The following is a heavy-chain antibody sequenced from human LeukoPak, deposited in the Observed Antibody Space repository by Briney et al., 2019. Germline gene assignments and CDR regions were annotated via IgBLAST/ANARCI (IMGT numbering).Heavy chain of an antibody. CDR2: IIPIFGTA. D-gene: IGHD5-18*01. V-gene: IGHV1-69*05. CDR3: ARGGDEYSYGYDYYYYMDV. Sequence: ASVKVSCKASGGTFSSYAISWVRQAPGQGLEWMGGIIPIFGTANYAQKFQGRVTITTDESTSTAYMELSSLRSEDTAVYYCARGGDEYSYGYDYYYYMDVWGKGTTDTVSS. CDR1: GGTFSSYA. J-gene: IGHJ6*03.